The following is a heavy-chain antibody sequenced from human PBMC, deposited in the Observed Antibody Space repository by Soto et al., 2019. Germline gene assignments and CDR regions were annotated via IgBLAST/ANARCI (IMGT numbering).Heavy chain of an antibody. V-gene: IGHV4-61*01. J-gene: IGHJ4*02. Sequence: QVQLQESGPGLVKPSETLSLTCTVSGGSVSSGSYYWSWIRQPPGKGLEWIGYIYYSGSTNYNPSLKSRVTISVDTSKNQFSLKLSSVTAADTAVYYCARDDIVAKITGRDWGQGTLVTVSS. CDR2: IYYSGST. CDR1: GGSVSSGSYY. D-gene: IGHD5-12*01. CDR3: ARDDIVAKITGRD.